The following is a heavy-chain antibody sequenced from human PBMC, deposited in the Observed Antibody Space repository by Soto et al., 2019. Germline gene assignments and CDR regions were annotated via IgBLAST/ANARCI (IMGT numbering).Heavy chain of an antibody. CDR1: GYSFTSYW. CDR3: AKGILSATIGPYAMDV. V-gene: IGHV5-10-1*01. J-gene: IGHJ6*02. Sequence: PGASLKISCKGSGYSFTSYWISWVRQMPGKGLEWMGRIDPSDSYTNYSPSFQGHVTISTDKSISTAYLQWGSLRPEDTAVYYCAKGILSATIGPYAMDVWGQGTTVTVSS. D-gene: IGHD3-16*01. CDR2: IDPSDSYT.